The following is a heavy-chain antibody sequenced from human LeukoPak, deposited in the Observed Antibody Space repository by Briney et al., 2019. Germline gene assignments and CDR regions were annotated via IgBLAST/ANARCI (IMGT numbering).Heavy chain of an antibody. CDR1: GFTFSSYA. V-gene: IGHV3-30-3*01. D-gene: IGHD3-22*01. J-gene: IGHJ4*02. Sequence: GGSLRPSCAASGFTFSSYAMHWVRQAPGKGLEWVALISYDGSNKYYADSVKGRFTISRDNSKNTLYLQMNSLRAEDTAVYYCARDCQSRGYYQENYFDYWGQGTLVTVSS. CDR3: ARDCQSRGYYQENYFDY. CDR2: ISYDGSNK.